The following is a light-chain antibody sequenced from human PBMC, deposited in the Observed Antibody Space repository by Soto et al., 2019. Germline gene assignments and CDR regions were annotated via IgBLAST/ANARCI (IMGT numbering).Light chain of an antibody. Sequence: AIRMTQSPSSLSASIGDRVTITCRASQGITNFLTWYQQEPGKAPKLLIYRATTLQSGVPSRFSGSGSGTDFSLTISSLQPEDFATYYCQQYWNYPLTFGGGTKVEMK. V-gene: IGKV1-8*01. J-gene: IGKJ4*01. CDR1: QGITNF. CDR3: QQYWNYPLT. CDR2: RAT.